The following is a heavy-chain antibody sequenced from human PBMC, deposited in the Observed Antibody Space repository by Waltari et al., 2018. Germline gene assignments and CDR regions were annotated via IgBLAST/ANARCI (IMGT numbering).Heavy chain of an antibody. CDR1: GFTSSSYG. D-gene: IGHD3-3*01. J-gene: IGHJ4*02. CDR3: ARGTYYDFWSGYPHFDY. CDR2: IWYDGSNK. Sequence: QVQLVESGGGVVQPGRSLRLSCAASGFTSSSYGMPWVRQAPGQGLEWVAVIWYDGSNKYYADSVKGRFTISRDNSKNTLYLQMNSLRAEDTAVYYCARGTYYDFWSGYPHFDYWGQGTLVTVSS. V-gene: IGHV3-33*01.